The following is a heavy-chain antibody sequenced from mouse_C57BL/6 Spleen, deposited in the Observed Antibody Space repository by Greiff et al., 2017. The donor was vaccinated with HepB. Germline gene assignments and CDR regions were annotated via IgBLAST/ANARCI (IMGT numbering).Heavy chain of an antibody. CDR1: GFTFTDYY. CDR2: IRNKANGYTT. J-gene: IGHJ2*01. V-gene: IGHV7-3*01. CDR3: ARYEGYFDY. Sequence: EVQVVESGGGLVQPGGSLSLSCAASGFTFTDYYMSWVRQPPGKALEWLGFIRNKANGYTTEYSASVKGRFTISRDNSQSILYLQMNALRAEDSATYYCARYEGYFDYWGQGTTLTVSS.